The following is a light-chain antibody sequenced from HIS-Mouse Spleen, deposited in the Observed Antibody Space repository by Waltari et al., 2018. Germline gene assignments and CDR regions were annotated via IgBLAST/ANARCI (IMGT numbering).Light chain of an antibody. V-gene: IGKV4-1*01. CDR1: QSVLYSSNNKNY. J-gene: IGKJ2*01. Sequence: DFVMTESPGSLAVPLGDRAIIHCKSSQSVLYSSNNKNYLAWYQQKPGQPPKLLIYWASTRESGVPDRFSGSGSGTDFTLTISSLQAEDVAVYYCQQYYSTPYTFGQGTKLEIK. CDR2: WAS. CDR3: QQYYSTPYT.